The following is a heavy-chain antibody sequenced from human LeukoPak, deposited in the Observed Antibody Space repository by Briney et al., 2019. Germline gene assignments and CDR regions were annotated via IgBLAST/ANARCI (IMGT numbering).Heavy chain of an antibody. CDR1: GFTFSDYY. V-gene: IGHV3-11*03. CDR3: ARSRVLPYYYGSGSNYGMDV. Sequence: GGSLRLSCAASGFTFSDYYMSWIRQAPGKGLEWVSYISSSSSYTNYADSVKGRFTISRDNAKNSLYLQMNSLRAEDTAVYYCARSRVLPYYYGSGSNYGMDVWGQGTTVTVSS. J-gene: IGHJ6*02. CDR2: ISSSSSYT. D-gene: IGHD3-10*01.